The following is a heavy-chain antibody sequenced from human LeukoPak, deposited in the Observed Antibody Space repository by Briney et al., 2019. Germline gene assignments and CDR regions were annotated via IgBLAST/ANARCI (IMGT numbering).Heavy chain of an antibody. Sequence: ASVKVSCKASGGTFSSYAISWVRQAPGQGLEWMGGIIPIFGTANHAQKFQGRVTITADESTSTAYMELSSLRSEDTAVYYCARSPEDSSGYYYDDYYYYGMDVWGQGTTVTVSS. CDR2: IIPIFGTA. J-gene: IGHJ6*02. D-gene: IGHD3-22*01. CDR3: ARSPEDSSGYYYDDYYYYGMDV. V-gene: IGHV1-69*13. CDR1: GGTFSSYA.